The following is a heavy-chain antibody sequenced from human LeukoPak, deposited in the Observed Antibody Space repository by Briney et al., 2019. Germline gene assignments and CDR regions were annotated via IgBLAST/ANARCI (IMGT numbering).Heavy chain of an antibody. D-gene: IGHD3-22*01. Sequence: GGSLRLSCAAFGFTFSSYDMSWVRQAPGKGLEWVSSFSGRGGGTFYTDSVKGRFTISRDNSKNTLYLQMNSLRAEDTAVYYCPNHRVGDYYDSSGKYYFDYWGQGTLVTVSS. CDR2: FSGRGGGT. CDR3: PNHRVGDYYDSSGKYYFDY. J-gene: IGHJ4*02. V-gene: IGHV3-23*01. CDR1: GFTFSSYD.